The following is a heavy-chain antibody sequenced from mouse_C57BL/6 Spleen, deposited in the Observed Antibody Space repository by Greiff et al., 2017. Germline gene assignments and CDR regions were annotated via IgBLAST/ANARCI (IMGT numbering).Heavy chain of an antibody. J-gene: IGHJ3*01. CDR3: ARSFITTVVAPFAY. Sequence: EVQLQQSGPGLVKPSQSLSLTCSVTGYSITSGYYWNWIRQFPGNKLEWMGYISYDGSNNYNPSPKNRISITRDTSKNQFFLKLNSVTTEDTATYYCARSFITTVVAPFAYWGQGTLVTVSA. V-gene: IGHV3-6*01. CDR1: GYSITSGYY. D-gene: IGHD1-1*01. CDR2: ISYDGSN.